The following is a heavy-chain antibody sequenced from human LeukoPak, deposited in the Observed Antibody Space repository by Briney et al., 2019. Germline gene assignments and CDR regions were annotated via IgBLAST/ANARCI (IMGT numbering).Heavy chain of an antibody. CDR2: IYSGGNI. J-gene: IGHJ3*02. CDR1: GFTVSSTY. Sequence: GGSLRLSCAASGFTVSSTYMSWVRQAPGKGLEWASVIYSGGNIYYIDSVKGRFTISRDTSKNTLYLQMNSLRAEDTAVYYCTRDYSSSSGRAFDIWGQGTMVTVSS. D-gene: IGHD6-6*01. V-gene: IGHV3-53*01. CDR3: TRDYSSSSGRAFDI.